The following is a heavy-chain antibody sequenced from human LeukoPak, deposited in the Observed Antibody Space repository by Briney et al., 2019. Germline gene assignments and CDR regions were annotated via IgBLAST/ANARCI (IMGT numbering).Heavy chain of an antibody. D-gene: IGHD6-13*01. CDR3: ASFEAAAGRFYY. V-gene: IGHV4-59*01. J-gene: IGHJ4*02. CDR1: GGSISSYY. CDR2: IYYSGST. Sequence: PETLSLTCAVSGGSISSYYWSWLRQPPGKGLEWIGYIYYSGSTNYNPSLKRRVTISVDTSKNQFSLKLSSVTAADTAVYYCASFEAAAGRFYYWGQGTLVTVSS.